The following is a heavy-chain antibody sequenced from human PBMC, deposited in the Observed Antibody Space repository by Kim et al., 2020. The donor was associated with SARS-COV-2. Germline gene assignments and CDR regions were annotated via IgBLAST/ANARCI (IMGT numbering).Heavy chain of an antibody. Sequence: SETLSLTCIVSGGSIGSSNYYWGWIRRPPGRGLEWIGNIFHTGSTYYNPTLKSRVTMSVDTSKNQFSLKLNSVTAADTAVYYCARLPQWQNPVDFWGQGTLVTVSS. CDR2: IFHTGST. D-gene: IGHD6-19*01. CDR1: GGSIGSSNYY. J-gene: IGHJ4*02. V-gene: IGHV4-39*01. CDR3: ARLPQWQNPVDF.